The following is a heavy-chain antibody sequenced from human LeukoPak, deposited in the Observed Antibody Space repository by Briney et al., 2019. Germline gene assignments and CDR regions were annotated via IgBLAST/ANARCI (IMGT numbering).Heavy chain of an antibody. CDR2: IFHGGNT. CDR1: GGSISSNNW. D-gene: IGHD3-22*01. Sequence: AETLSLTCAVSGGSISSNNWWSWVRQPPGKGLEWIGEIFHGGNTNYNPSLKSRVTISLDKSKNQFSLKLSSVTAADTAVYYCARDAHYYDSSGYYPHDYYGMDVWGQGTTVTVSS. V-gene: IGHV4-4*02. J-gene: IGHJ6*02. CDR3: ARDAHYYDSSGYYPHDYYGMDV.